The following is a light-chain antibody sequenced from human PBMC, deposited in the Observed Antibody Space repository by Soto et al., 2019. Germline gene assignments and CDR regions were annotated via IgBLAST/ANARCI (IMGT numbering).Light chain of an antibody. CDR1: SSDVGSYNL. V-gene: IGLV2-23*01. CDR2: EGS. CDR3: CSYAGSYV. Sequence: VLTQPASVSGSPGQSITISCTGTSSDVGSYNLVSWYQQHPGKAPKLMIYEGSKRPSGVSNRFSGSKSGNTASLTISGLQAEDEADYYCCSYAGSYVFGTGTKVTVL. J-gene: IGLJ1*01.